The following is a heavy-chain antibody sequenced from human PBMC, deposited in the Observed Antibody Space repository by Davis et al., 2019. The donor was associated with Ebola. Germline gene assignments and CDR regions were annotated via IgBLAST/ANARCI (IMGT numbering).Heavy chain of an antibody. D-gene: IGHD1-26*01. CDR2: IWDDGSNK. CDR1: GFTLSGYD. V-gene: IGHV3-33*06. CDR3: AKDTSNIWFDI. J-gene: IGHJ3*02. Sequence: GGSLRLSCAASGFTLSGYDMNWVRQAPGKGLQWVAVIWDDGSNKYYADSVKGRFTISRDNSKNTLYLQMNSLRAEDTAVYYCAKDTSNIWFDIWGQGTNVTVSS.